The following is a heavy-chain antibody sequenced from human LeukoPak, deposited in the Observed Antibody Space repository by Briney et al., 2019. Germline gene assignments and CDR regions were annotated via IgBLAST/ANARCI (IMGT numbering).Heavy chain of an antibody. CDR3: ASHVEMATINVGYFDY. V-gene: IGHV4-34*01. Sequence: SETLSLTCAVYGGSFSGYYWSWIRQPPGKGLEWIGEINHSGSTNYDPSLKSRVTISVDTSKNQFSLKLSSVTAADTAVYCCASHVEMATINVGYFDYWGQGTLVTVSS. D-gene: IGHD5-24*01. CDR2: INHSGST. CDR1: GGSFSGYY. J-gene: IGHJ4*02.